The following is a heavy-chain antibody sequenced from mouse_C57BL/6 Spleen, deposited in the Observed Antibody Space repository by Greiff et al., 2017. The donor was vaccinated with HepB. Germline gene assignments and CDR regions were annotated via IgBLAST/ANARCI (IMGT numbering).Heavy chain of an antibody. Sequence: VQLQQPGAELVRPGSSVKLSCKASGYTFTSYWMHWVKQRPIQGLEWIGNIDPSDSETHYNQKFKDKATLTVDKSSSTAYMQLSSLTSEDSAVYYCARDDYGNYVGFDYWGQGTTLTVSS. D-gene: IGHD2-1*01. CDR3: ARDDYGNYVGFDY. V-gene: IGHV1-52*01. J-gene: IGHJ2*01. CDR2: IDPSDSET. CDR1: GYTFTSYW.